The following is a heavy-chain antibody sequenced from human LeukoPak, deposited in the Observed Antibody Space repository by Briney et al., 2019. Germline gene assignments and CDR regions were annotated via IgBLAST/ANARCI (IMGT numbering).Heavy chain of an antibody. D-gene: IGHD2-8*01. Sequence: GGSLRLSCAASGFTVSSNYMSWVRQAPGKGLEWVSVICSGGSTYYADSVKGRFTISGDNSKNTLYLQMNSLRAEDTAVYYCARVQTVDGYYYYGMDVWGQGTTVTVSS. V-gene: IGHV3-53*01. CDR3: ARVQTVDGYYYYGMDV. J-gene: IGHJ6*02. CDR2: ICSGGST. CDR1: GFTVSSNY.